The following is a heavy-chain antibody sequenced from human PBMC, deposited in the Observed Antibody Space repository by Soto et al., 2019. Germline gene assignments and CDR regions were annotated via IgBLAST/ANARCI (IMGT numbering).Heavy chain of an antibody. Sequence: EVQLVESGGGLGQPGRSLRLSCAASGFTFENYAMHWVRQAPGKCLEWVSGLSWNSGSIGYADSVKGRFTISRDNAKKSLYLQMNDLTPDDTALYYCAQAKGLIATSHFDSWGQGTLVTVSS. CDR1: GFTFENYA. CDR3: AQAKGLIATSHFDS. J-gene: IGHJ4*02. D-gene: IGHD3-16*02. V-gene: IGHV3-9*01. CDR2: LSWNSGSI.